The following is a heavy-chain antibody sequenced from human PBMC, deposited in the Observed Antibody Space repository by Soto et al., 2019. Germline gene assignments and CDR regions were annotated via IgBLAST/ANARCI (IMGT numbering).Heavy chain of an antibody. CDR1: GYTFTGYY. V-gene: IGHV1-2*04. D-gene: IGHD3-10*01. J-gene: IGHJ4*02. CDR2: INPNSGGT. Sequence: ASVKVSCKPSGYTFTGYYMHWVRQAPGQGLEWMGWINPNSGGTNYAQKFQGWVTMTRDTSISTAYMELSRLRSDDTAVYYCVRDLSYYGSGSYSFDYWGQGTLVTVSS. CDR3: VRDLSYYGSGSYSFDY.